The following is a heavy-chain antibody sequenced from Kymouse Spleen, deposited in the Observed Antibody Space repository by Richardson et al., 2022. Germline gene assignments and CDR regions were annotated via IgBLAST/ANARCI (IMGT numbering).Heavy chain of an antibody. D-gene: IGHD3-10*01. CDR1: GFTFSDYY. J-gene: IGHJ5*02. V-gene: IGHV3-11*01. CDR3: ARGRITGTLHYYGSGSYPNWFDP. Sequence: QVQLVESGGGLVKPGGSLRLSCAASGFTFSDYYMSWIRQAPGKGLEWVSYISSSGSTIYYADSVKGRFTISRDNAKNSLYLQMNSLRAEDTAVYYCARGRITGTLHYYGSGSYPNWFDPWGQGTLVTVSS. CDR2: ISSSGSTI.